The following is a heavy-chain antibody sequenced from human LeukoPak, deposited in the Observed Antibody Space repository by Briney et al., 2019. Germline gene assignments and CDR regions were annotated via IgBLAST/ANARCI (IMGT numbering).Heavy chain of an antibody. CDR1: GYTFTNYV. V-gene: IGHV1-3*01. CDR2: INADNGNT. D-gene: IGHD3-22*01. J-gene: IGHJ5*02. Sequence: ASVKVSCKASGYTFTNYVMSWVRQAPGQSFGWMGWINADNGNTKYSQKFQGRVTITIDTSASTAYMELRSLKSEDTAVYYCARERDYYDRNGYPNNWFDPWGQGTLVTVSS. CDR3: ARERDYYDRNGYPNNWFDP.